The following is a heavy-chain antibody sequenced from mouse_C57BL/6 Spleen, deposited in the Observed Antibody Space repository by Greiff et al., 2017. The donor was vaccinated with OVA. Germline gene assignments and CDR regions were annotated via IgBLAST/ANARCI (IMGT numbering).Heavy chain of an antibody. CDR3: ARDGPWFAY. Sequence: EVQRVESGGDLVKPGGSLYLSCAASGFTFSSYGMSWVRQTPHKRLVWVATISSGGSYTYYPASVKGRFTISRDNAKNTLYLQVSSLKSEDTAMYYCARDGPWFAYWGQGTLVTVSA. J-gene: IGHJ3*01. CDR1: GFTFSSYG. V-gene: IGHV5-6*01. D-gene: IGHD1-1*01. CDR2: ISSGGSYT.